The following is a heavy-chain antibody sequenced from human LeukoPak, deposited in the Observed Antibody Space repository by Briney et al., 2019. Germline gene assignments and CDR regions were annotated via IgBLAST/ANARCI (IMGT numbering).Heavy chain of an antibody. J-gene: IGHJ4*02. CDR2: ISAYNGNT. D-gene: IGHD5-12*01. CDR1: GYTFTSYG. V-gene: IGHV1-18*01. Sequence: GASVKVSCKASGYTFTSYGISWVRQAPGQGLEWMGWISAYNGNTNYAQKLQGRVTMTRDTSISTAYMELSRLRSDDTAVYYCARDSANGYSGYDWENFDYWGQGTLVTVSS. CDR3: ARDSANGYSGYDWENFDY.